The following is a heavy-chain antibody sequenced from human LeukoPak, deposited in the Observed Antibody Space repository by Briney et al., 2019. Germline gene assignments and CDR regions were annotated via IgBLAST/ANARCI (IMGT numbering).Heavy chain of an antibody. CDR3: AREGPFCSSTSCYRRDYYYYYYMDV. CDR2: IHSDGNST. V-gene: IGHV3-74*01. D-gene: IGHD2-2*02. CDR1: GFTFSSSW. Sequence: GGSLRLSCAASGFTFSSSWMHWVRQAPGKGLVWVSRIHSDGNSTNYADSVKGRFTISRDNAKNTMYLQMNSLRAEDTAVYYCAREGPFCSSTSCYRRDYYYYYYMDVWGKGTTVTVSS. J-gene: IGHJ6*03.